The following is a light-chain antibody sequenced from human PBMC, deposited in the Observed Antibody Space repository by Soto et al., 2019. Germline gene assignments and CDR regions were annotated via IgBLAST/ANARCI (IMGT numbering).Light chain of an antibody. CDR1: QSVSSAY. V-gene: IGKV3-20*01. CDR3: QQYGGSIT. J-gene: IGKJ5*01. CDR2: GAS. Sequence: EIVLTQSPGTLSLSPGEGATLFCRASQSVSSAYLAWYQQKPGQAPRLLIYGASSRAAGIPDRFSGSGSGTYFTLTISRLDPEDFAVYYCQQYGGSITFGQGTRLEIE.